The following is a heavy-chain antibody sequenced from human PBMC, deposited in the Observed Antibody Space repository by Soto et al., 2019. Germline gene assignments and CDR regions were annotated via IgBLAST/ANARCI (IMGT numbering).Heavy chain of an antibody. Sequence: ASVKVSCKASGYTFTSYGLSWVRQAPGRGFEWMGWISDYNAKTNYAQKFQGRVTMTTDTSTRTAYLELRSLRSDDTAVYYCARSRLRFLEWSPSDYWGQGTVVTVSS. D-gene: IGHD3-3*01. CDR2: ISDYNAKT. J-gene: IGHJ4*02. V-gene: IGHV1-18*01. CDR3: ARSRLRFLEWSPSDY. CDR1: GYTFTSYG.